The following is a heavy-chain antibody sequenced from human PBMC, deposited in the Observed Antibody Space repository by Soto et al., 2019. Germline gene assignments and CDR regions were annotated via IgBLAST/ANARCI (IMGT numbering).Heavy chain of an antibody. J-gene: IGHJ4*02. CDR3: AKSGRWYLGDYFDY. V-gene: IGHV3-23*01. Sequence: EVQLLESGGGLVQPGGSLRLSCAASGFTFTSHALSWVRQAPGRGLERVAAISGGGDRTEFADSVKGRFVISRDNSQNTIYLQLNSLRVEDRAVYYCAKSGRWYLGDYFDYWGQGTLVTVSS. CDR2: ISGGGDRT. D-gene: IGHD6-13*01. CDR1: GFTFTSHA.